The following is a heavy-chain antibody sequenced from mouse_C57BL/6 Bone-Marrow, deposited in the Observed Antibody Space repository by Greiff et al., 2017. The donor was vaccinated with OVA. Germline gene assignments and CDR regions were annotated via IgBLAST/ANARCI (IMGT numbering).Heavy chain of an antibody. CDR1: GFTFSSYA. J-gene: IGHJ3*01. D-gene: IGHD1-1*01. Sequence: EVQVVESGGGLVKPGGSLKLSCAASGFTFSSYAMSWVRQTPEKRLEWVATISDGGSYTYYPDNVKGRFTFSRDNAKNNLYLQMSHLKSEDTSMYYCARETIYYGSSYGFAYWGQGTLVTVSA. V-gene: IGHV5-4*01. CDR2: ISDGGSYT. CDR3: ARETIYYGSSYGFAY.